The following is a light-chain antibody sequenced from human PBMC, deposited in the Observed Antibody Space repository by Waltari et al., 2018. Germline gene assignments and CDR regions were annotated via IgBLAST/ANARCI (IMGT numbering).Light chain of an antibody. J-gene: IGKJ2*01. CDR3: QQSHSPPFT. V-gene: IGKV1-39*01. CDR2: AAS. CDR1: QNIENF. Sequence: IQMTQSPSSVSASVVDRVTITCRASQNIENFLNWYQHTPVEAPQVLVFAASTLQDGVPSRFSASASGTHFTLTIGSLQPEDFATYYCQQSHSPPFTFGQGT.